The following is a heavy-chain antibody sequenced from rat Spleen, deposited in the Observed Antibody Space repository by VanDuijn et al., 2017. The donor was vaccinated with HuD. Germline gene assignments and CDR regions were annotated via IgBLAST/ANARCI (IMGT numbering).Heavy chain of an antibody. CDR2: ISSDGGVT. D-gene: IGHD1-6*01. CDR1: GFTFSDYD. CDR3: VRIQTYFDD. Sequence: EVQLVESGGGLVQPGRSLKLSCAASGFTFSDYDMAWVRQAPSKGLDWIASISSDGGVTYYRDSVKGRFTISRDDAKNTQYLQMDSLRSEDTATYFCVRIQTYFDDWGQGVMVTVSS. V-gene: IGHV5S13*01. J-gene: IGHJ2*01.